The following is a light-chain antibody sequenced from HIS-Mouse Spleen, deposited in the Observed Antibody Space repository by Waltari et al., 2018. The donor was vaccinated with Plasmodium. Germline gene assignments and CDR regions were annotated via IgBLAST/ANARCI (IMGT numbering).Light chain of an antibody. V-gene: IGLV2-14*01. J-gene: IGLJ3*02. CDR2: EVR. CDR1: SSDVGGYNY. CDR3: SSYTSSSSWV. Sequence: QSALTQPASVSGSPGQSITISCTGTSSDVGGYNYVSWYQQHPSKAPKLMIYEVRNRPSGVSNRFCGAKAGNTASLTISGLQAEDEADYYCSSYTSSSSWVFGGGTKLTVL.